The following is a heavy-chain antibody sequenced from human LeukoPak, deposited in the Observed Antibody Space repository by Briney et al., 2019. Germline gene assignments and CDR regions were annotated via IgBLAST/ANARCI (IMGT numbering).Heavy chain of an antibody. J-gene: IGHJ4*02. V-gene: IGHV4-4*02. Sequence: SETLSLTCAVSGASISSSYWWSWVRQPPGKGLEWIGEIYHSGSTNYNPSLKSRVTISVDKSKNQFSLKLSSVTAADTAVYYCARLRFLKWPKGLHYFDYWGQGTLVTVSS. D-gene: IGHD3-3*01. CDR1: GASISSSYW. CDR3: ARLRFLKWPKGLHYFDY. CDR2: IYHSGST.